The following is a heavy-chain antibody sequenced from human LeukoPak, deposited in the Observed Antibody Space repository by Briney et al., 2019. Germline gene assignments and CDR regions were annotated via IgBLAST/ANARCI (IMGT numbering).Heavy chain of an antibody. D-gene: IGHD4-17*01. Sequence: TSQTLSLTCAISGDIVSSNSAAWNWIRQSPSRGFEWLGRTYYRSKWYNDYAVSVKSRITINPDTSKNQFSLQLNSVTPEDTAVYYCARSLDDYGDYVVRYYYYGMDVWGQGTTVTVSS. CDR1: GDIVSSNSAA. V-gene: IGHV6-1*01. CDR2: TYYRSKWYN. CDR3: ARSLDDYGDYVVRYYYYGMDV. J-gene: IGHJ6*02.